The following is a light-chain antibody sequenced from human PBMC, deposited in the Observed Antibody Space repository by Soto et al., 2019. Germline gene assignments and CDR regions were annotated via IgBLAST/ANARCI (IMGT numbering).Light chain of an antibody. CDR2: SVS. Sequence: IHMTHSPSSLSASVVYTVTITFRASQSIGKHLNWYQQKPGKAPKFLIYSVSSLRSGVPSRFSGSGSGTDFTLTINSLQPEDFATYYCQQGYSSAITFGQGTRLEIK. V-gene: IGKV1-39*01. CDR1: QSIGKH. J-gene: IGKJ5*01. CDR3: QQGYSSAIT.